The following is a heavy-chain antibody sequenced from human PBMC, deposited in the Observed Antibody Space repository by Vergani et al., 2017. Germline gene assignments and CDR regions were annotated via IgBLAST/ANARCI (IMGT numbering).Heavy chain of an antibody. D-gene: IGHD3-22*01. V-gene: IGHV1-69-2*01. CDR3: ARGAYDSSGDYPHNWFDP. CDR2: VDPEDGET. J-gene: IGHJ5*02. Sequence: EVQLVQSGAEVKKPGATVKISCKVSGYTFTDYYMHWVQQAPGKGLEWMGLVDPEDGETIYAEKFQGRVTITADTSTDTSYMELSSLRSEDTAGYYCARGAYDSSGDYPHNWFDPWGQGTLVTVSS. CDR1: GYTFTDYY.